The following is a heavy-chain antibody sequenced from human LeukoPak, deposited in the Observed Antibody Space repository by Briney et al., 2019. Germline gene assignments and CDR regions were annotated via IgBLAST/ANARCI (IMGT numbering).Heavy chain of an antibody. CDR1: GGSISSYY. CDR3: ARARVVTRTDWYYDL. Sequence: SETLSLTCTVSGGSISSYYWSWIRQPPGRGLEWIGYIYYSGGPNYNPSLKSGVTISVDTSKDQFSLKLSSVTAADTAVYYCARARVVTRTDWYYDLWGCGTLVTVSS. V-gene: IGHV4-59*01. J-gene: IGHJ2*01. D-gene: IGHD3-3*01. CDR2: IYYSGGP.